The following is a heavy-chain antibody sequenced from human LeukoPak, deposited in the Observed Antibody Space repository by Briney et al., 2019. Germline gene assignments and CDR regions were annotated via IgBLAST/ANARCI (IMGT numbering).Heavy chain of an antibody. Sequence: SETLSLTCAVYGGSFSDYFWSWIRQPPDKGLEWIGEISHSGSANYNPSLKSRVTISVDTSKNQFSLKLSSVTAADTAVYYCARDSDIVLMVYASLFDYWGQGTLVTVSS. CDR2: ISHSGSA. V-gene: IGHV4-34*01. D-gene: IGHD2-8*01. J-gene: IGHJ4*02. CDR3: ARDSDIVLMVYASLFDY. CDR1: GGSFSDYF.